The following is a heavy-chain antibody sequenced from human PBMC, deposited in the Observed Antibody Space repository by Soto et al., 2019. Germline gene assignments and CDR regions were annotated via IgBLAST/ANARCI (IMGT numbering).Heavy chain of an antibody. Sequence: PSETLSLTCAVYGGSFSGYYWSWIRQPPGKGLEWIGEINHSGSTNYNPSLKSRVTISVDTSKNQFSLKLSSVTAADTAVYYCGGGWLHLWDTRTWFDPGGREPLFPVP. CDR3: GGGWLHLWDTRTWFDP. CDR1: GGSFSGYY. D-gene: IGHD5-12*01. J-gene: IGHJ5*02. CDR2: INHSGST. V-gene: IGHV4-34*01.